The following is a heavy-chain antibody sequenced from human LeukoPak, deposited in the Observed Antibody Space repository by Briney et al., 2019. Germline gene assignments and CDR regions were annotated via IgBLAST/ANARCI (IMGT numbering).Heavy chain of an antibody. V-gene: IGHV3-23*01. Sequence: GGSLRLSCVASGFIFNKAWMTWVRQAPGKGLEWVSTIDNTAVTTFYADSVKGRFTISRDNSKNTLHLLMDSLRAEDTAVYYCAKAWGLVSSSWFLSFDYWGQGTLVTVSS. CDR2: IDNTAVTT. CDR1: GFIFNKAW. J-gene: IGHJ4*02. D-gene: IGHD6-13*01. CDR3: AKAWGLVSSSWFLSFDY.